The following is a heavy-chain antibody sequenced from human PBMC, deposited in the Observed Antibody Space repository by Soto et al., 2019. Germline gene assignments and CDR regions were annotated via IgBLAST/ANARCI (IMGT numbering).Heavy chain of an antibody. CDR3: ARALTVRGYYYYYGMDV. J-gene: IGHJ6*02. CDR2: ISSSSSYI. CDR1: GFTFSSYS. D-gene: IGHD3-10*01. Sequence: PGGSLRLSCSASGFTFSSYSMNWVRQSPGKGLEWFSSISSSSSYIYYSDSVKGRFTISRDNAKNSLYLQMNSLRAEDTAVYYCARALTVRGYYYYYGMDVWGQGTTVTVSS. V-gene: IGHV3-21*01.